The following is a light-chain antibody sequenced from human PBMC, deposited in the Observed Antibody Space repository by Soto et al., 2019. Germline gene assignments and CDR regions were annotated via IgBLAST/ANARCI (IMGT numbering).Light chain of an antibody. Sequence: QSVLTQPASVSGSPGQSITISCTGTISDFVVYNYVSWYQQLPGKAPKLMIYGVSNRPSGVSNRFSGSKSGNTASLTISGLQADDEADYYCSTHTTSGALQVFGAGTKVTV. V-gene: IGLV2-14*01. CDR2: GVS. J-gene: IGLJ1*01. CDR1: ISDFVVYNY. CDR3: STHTTSGALQV.